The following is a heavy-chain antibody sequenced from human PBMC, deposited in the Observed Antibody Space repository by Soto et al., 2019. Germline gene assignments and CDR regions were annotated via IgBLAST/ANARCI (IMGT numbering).Heavy chain of an antibody. J-gene: IGHJ4*02. CDR2: ISGTGSYT. D-gene: IGHD3-10*01. CDR3: AIRKPYGSGNYYFDY. CDR1: GFTFNDYY. Sequence: QVQLVESGGGLVKPGGSLRLSCAASGFTFNDYYMSWIRQAPGKGLEWVSYISGTGSYTNYADSVKGRFTISRDNAKNSLYLQMNTLRAEDTAVYYCAIRKPYGSGNYYFDYWGQGTLVTVSS. V-gene: IGHV3-11*05.